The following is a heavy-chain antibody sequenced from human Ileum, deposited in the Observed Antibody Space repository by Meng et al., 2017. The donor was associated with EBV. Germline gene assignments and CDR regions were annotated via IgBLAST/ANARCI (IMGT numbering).Heavy chain of an antibody. CDR3: ARNSESGSYIDY. D-gene: IGHD1-26*01. CDR2: IYYSGTT. J-gene: IGHJ4*02. Sequence: QVELQESGPGLVKPSHTLSLTCAVFGYAISTTNWWGWIRQPPGKGLEWIGHIYYSGTTYNNPSLKSRVTMSIDPSKNQFSLKLSSVTAVDTAVYYCARNSESGSYIDYWGLGTLVTASS. V-gene: IGHV4-28*01. CDR1: GYAISTTNW.